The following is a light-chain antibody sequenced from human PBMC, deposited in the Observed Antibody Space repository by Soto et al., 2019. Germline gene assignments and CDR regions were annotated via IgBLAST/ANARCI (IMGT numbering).Light chain of an antibody. J-gene: IGKJ4*01. V-gene: IGKV3-15*01. CDR3: QQYNKWPPRT. Sequence: EIVMTQSPATLSVSPGERATLSCRASQSVSSNLAWYQHKPRQAPRLLIYGASTRATGIPARFSGSGAGTEFTRTTSRLQSEDFAVYYCQQYNKWPPRTFGGRTKLEFK. CDR2: GAS. CDR1: QSVSSN.